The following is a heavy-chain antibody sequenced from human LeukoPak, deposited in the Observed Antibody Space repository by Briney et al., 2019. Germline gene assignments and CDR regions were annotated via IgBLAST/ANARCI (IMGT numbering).Heavy chain of an antibody. Sequence: GRSLRLSCAASGFTFSSYAVHWVRQAPGKGLEWVAVISYDGSNKYYAGSVKGRFTISRDNSKNTLYLQMNSLRAEDTAVYYCARPGLSYYYDSSGYLNTPRFDYWGQGTLVTVSS. CDR1: GFTFSSYA. D-gene: IGHD3-22*01. J-gene: IGHJ4*02. CDR3: ARPGLSYYYDSSGYLNTPRFDY. V-gene: IGHV3-30*04. CDR2: ISYDGSNK.